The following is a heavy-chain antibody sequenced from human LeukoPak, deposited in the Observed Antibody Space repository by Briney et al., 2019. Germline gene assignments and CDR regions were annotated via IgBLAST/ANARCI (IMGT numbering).Heavy chain of an antibody. V-gene: IGHV4-34*01. CDR1: GGSFSGYY. J-gene: IGHJ4*02. CDR2: INHSGST. Sequence: SETLSLTCAVYGGSFSGYYWSWIRQPPGKGLEWIGEINHSGSTNYNPSLKSRVTISVDTSKNQFSLKLSSVTAADTAVYYCARLNTYYDILTGYYVDYWGQGTLVTVSS. D-gene: IGHD3-9*01. CDR3: ARLNTYYDILTGYYVDY.